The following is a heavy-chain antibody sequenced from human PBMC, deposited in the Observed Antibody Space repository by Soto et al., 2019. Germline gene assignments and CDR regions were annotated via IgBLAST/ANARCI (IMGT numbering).Heavy chain of an antibody. Sequence: GGSLRLSCAASGFTFSSYAMSWVRQAPGKGLEWVSAISGSGGGTYYADSVKGRFTISRDNSKNTLYLQMNSLRAEDTAVYYCAKAFSVTTVIYYFDYWGHGTLVTVSS. CDR1: GFTFSSYA. J-gene: IGHJ4*01. D-gene: IGHD4-17*01. CDR3: AKAFSVTTVIYYFDY. CDR2: ISGSGGGT. V-gene: IGHV3-23*01.